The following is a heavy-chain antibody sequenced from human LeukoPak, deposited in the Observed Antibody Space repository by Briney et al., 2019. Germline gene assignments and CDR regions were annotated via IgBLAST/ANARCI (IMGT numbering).Heavy chain of an antibody. CDR3: AGPFSGSYSEAYY. CDR2: INPNSGGT. CDR1: GYTFTGYY. Sequence: ASVKVSCKASGYTFTGYYMHWVRQAPGQGLEWMGWINPNSGGTNYAQKFQGRVTMTRDTSISTAYMELSRLRSDDTAVYYCAGPFSGSYSEAYYWGQGTLVTVSS. V-gene: IGHV1-2*02. D-gene: IGHD1-26*01. J-gene: IGHJ4*02.